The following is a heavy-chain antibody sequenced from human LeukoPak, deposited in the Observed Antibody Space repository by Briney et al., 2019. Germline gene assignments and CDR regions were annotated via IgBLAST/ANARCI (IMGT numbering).Heavy chain of an antibody. CDR1: GYIFNDYY. J-gene: IGHJ4*02. V-gene: IGHV1-2*06. Sequence: ASVKVSCKASGYIFNDYYIHWVRQAPGQGLEWMGRMHPNSSDTNYAQQFEGRVTMTRDTSISTAYMELSRLTSDDTAVYYCASDNTNEGTGFDYWGQGTLVTVSS. CDR2: MHPNSSDT. D-gene: IGHD1-1*01. CDR3: ASDNTNEGTGFDY.